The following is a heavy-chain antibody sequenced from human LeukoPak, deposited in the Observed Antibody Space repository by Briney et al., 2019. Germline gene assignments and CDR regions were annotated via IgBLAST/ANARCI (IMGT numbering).Heavy chain of an antibody. CDR1: GGSISSNSYY. CDR3: ARGWYYDILTGYYNGFDY. J-gene: IGHJ4*02. D-gene: IGHD3-9*01. V-gene: IGHV4-61*02. Sequence: KASETLSLTCTVSGGSISSNSYYWSWIRQPAGKGLEWIGRIYTSGSTNYNPSLKSRVTMSVDTSKNQFSLKLSSVTAADTAVYYCARGWYYDILTGYYNGFDYWGQGTLVTVSS. CDR2: IYTSGST.